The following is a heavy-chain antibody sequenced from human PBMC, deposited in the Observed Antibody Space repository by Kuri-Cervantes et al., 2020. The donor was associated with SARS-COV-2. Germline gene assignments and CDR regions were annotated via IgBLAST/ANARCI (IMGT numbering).Heavy chain of an antibody. CDR1: GGSISSSSYY. D-gene: IGHD3-3*01. CDR2: IYYSGST. J-gene: IGHJ5*02. V-gene: IGHV4-39*01. CDR3: ARQMMSSITIFGVVITRNWFDP. Sequence: SETLSLTCTVSGGSISSSSYYWGWIRQPPGKGREWIGSIYYSGSTYYNPSLKSRVTISVDTSKNQFSLKLSSVTAADTAVYYCARQMMSSITIFGVVITRNWFDPWGQGTLVTVSS.